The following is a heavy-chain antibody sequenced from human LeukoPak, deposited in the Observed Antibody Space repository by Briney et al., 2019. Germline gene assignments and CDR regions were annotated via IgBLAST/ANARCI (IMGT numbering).Heavy chain of an antibody. Sequence: ASVKVSCKASGYTFTGYYMHWVRQAPGQGLEWMGWINPNSGGTNYAQKFQGRVTMTRDTSISTAYMELSRLRSDDTAVYYCGYSGDSSGYYPNWGQGTLVTVSS. CDR1: GYTFTGYY. CDR2: INPNSGGT. J-gene: IGHJ4*02. V-gene: IGHV1-2*02. D-gene: IGHD3-22*01. CDR3: GYSGDSSGYYPN.